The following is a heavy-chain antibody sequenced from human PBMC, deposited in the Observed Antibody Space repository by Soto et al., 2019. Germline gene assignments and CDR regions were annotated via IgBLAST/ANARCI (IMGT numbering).Heavy chain of an antibody. V-gene: IGHV3-74*01. CDR2: INSEGSSR. CDR1: GFTFSSHW. D-gene: IGHD3-22*01. Sequence: EVQLVESGGGSVQPGGSLRLHCAASGFTFSSHWMYWVRQAPGKGLFWVSRINSEGSSRRYADSVNGRFTVSRDNAKNTLYLQMNSLRAEETAVYYCAREATYSSGRGMDVWGQGTLVTVSS. CDR3: AREATYSSGRGMDV. J-gene: IGHJ4*02.